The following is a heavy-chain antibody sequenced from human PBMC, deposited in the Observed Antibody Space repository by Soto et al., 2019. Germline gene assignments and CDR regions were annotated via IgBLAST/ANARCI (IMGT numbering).Heavy chain of an antibody. V-gene: IGHV3-30*03. CDR1: GFTFSNYG. CDR3: ARDRGWNCYY. D-gene: IGHD1-7*01. J-gene: IGHJ4*02. Sequence: QVQLVESGGGVVQPGRSLRVSCAASGFTFSNYGMHWVRQAPGKGLEWVALISSDGSNKYYADSVKGRFSFSRDNSKNTLYLQVNSLRPEDTAVYYCARDRGWNCYYWGQGTLVTVSS. CDR2: ISSDGSNK.